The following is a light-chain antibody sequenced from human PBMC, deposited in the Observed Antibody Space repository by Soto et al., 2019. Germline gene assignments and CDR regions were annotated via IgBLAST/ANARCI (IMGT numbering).Light chain of an antibody. Sequence: DVVMTQSPLSLPVTLGQPASISCRSSQSLVYSDGNTYLNWFQQRPGQSPRRLIYKVSNRDSGVPDRFSGSGSGTDFTLKISRVEAEDVGVYYCMQGKHRRTFGQGPKVEIK. J-gene: IGKJ1*01. CDR2: KVS. V-gene: IGKV2-30*01. CDR3: MQGKHRRT. CDR1: QSLVYSDGNTY.